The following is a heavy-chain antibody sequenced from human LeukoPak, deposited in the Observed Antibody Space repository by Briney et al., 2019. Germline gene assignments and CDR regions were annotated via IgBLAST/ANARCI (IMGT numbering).Heavy chain of an antibody. J-gene: IGHJ4*02. CDR2: ISAYNGNT. CDR1: GYTFTSYG. D-gene: IGHD2-21*02. V-gene: IGHV1-18*01. CDR3: ARVGCICAYSGGDCYSDY. Sequence: ASVKVSRMASGYTFTSYGISWVRPAPGQGLEWMGWISAYNGNTNYAQKLQGRVTMTTDTSTSTAYMELRSLRSDDTAVYYCARVGCICAYSGGDCYSDYWGQGTLVTVSS.